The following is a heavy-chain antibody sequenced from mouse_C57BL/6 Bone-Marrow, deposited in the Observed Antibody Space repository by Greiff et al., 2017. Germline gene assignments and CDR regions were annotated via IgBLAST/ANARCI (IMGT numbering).Heavy chain of an antibody. CDR3: ARQDYGSSYDYAMDY. J-gene: IGHJ4*01. D-gene: IGHD1-1*01. V-gene: IGHV5-15*01. CDR2: ISNLAYSI. Sequence: EVQLVESGGGLVQPGGSLKLSCAASGFTFSDYGMAWVRQAPRKGPEWVAFISNLAYSIYYAATVTGRFTISRENAKNTLYLEMSSLRSEDTAMYYCARQDYGSSYDYAMDYWGQGTSVTVSS. CDR1: GFTFSDYG.